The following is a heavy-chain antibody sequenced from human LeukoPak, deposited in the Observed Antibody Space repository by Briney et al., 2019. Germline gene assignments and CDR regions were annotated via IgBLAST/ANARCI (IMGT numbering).Heavy chain of an antibody. V-gene: IGHV4-59*08. CDR1: GGSISSYY. J-gene: IGHJ4*02. Sequence: SETLSLTCTVSGGSISSYYWSWIRQPPGKGLEWIGYIYYSGSTNYNPSLKSRVTISVDTSKNQFSLNLSSVTAADTAIYYCARLGGATSPFGYWGQGTLVTVSS. CDR2: IYYSGST. D-gene: IGHD1-26*01. CDR3: ARLGGATSPFGY.